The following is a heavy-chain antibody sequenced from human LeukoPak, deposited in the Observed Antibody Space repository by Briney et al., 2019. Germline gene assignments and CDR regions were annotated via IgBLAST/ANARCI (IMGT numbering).Heavy chain of an antibody. J-gene: IGHJ4*02. Sequence: SETLSLTCTVSGGSISSGGYYWSWIRQPPGKGLEWIGYIYHSGSTYYNPSLKSRVTISVDRSKNQFSLKLSSVTAADTAVYYCARDPVTNYGLDYWGQGTLVTVSS. CDR3: ARDPVTNYGLDY. CDR1: GGSISSGGYY. D-gene: IGHD4-17*01. CDR2: IYHSGST. V-gene: IGHV4-30-2*01.